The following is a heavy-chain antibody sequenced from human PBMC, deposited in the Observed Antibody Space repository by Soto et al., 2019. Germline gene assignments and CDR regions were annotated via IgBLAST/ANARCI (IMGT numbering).Heavy chain of an antibody. Sequence: LEWIGYFYYSGSTYYNPSLKSRVTISVNTSKNQFSLKLSSVTAADTAVYYCANPPRDCDTTRCPYSFDYWGQGALVTVSS. J-gene: IGHJ4*02. CDR3: ANPPRDCDTTRCPYSFDY. CDR2: FYYSGST. D-gene: IGHD2-2*01. V-gene: IGHV4-31*02.